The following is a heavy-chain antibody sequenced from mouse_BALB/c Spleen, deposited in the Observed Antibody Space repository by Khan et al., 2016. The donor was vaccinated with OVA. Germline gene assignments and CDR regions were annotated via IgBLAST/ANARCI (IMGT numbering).Heavy chain of an antibody. J-gene: IGHJ4*01. Sequence: QVQWQQSGTELVKPGASVKLSCKVYGYTFPNYDINWVRKRPEQGLEWIGWIFPGDDSTKYNEKFKDKATLTTDKSSSTAYMKLSRLTTEDAAVYCGTGRKGSMDYWGQGTSVTVSS. CDR1: GYTFPNYD. CDR3: TGRKGSMDY. V-gene: IGHV1-85*01. CDR2: IFPGDDST.